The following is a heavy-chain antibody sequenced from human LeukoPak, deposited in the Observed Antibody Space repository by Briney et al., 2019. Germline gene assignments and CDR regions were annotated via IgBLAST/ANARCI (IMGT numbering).Heavy chain of an antibody. CDR1: GGSFSGYY. Sequence: SETLSLTCAVYGGSFSGYYRSWIRQPPGKGLEWIGEINHSGSTNYNPSLKSRVTISVDTSKNQFSLKLSSVTAADTAVYYCASRQNCSSTSCYALNWFDPWGQGTLVTVSS. J-gene: IGHJ5*02. D-gene: IGHD2-2*01. CDR2: INHSGST. CDR3: ASRQNCSSTSCYALNWFDP. V-gene: IGHV4-34*01.